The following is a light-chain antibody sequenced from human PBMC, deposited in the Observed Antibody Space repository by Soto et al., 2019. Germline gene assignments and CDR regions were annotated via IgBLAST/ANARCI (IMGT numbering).Light chain of an antibody. CDR3: APWADGLNRVV. Sequence: QSVLTQPPSASVAPGQRVPISCSGSSSNIGSNTVNWYQHLPGAAPKLHMYNNSQRPSGVPDPFTDSKSGTSASLAISGLQSEDEADYYCAPWADGLNRVVFGGGTQLTVL. CDR1: SSNIGSNT. J-gene: IGLJ2*01. V-gene: IGLV1-44*01. CDR2: NNS.